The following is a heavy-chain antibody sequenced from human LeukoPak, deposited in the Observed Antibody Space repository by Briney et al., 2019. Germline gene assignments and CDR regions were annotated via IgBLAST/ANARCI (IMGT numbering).Heavy chain of an antibody. Sequence: SETLSLTCTVSGDSISTSTYYWGWIRQPPGKGLEWIGSMHHSGSTYYNPSLKSRVTISVATSKNQFSLKLSSVTAADTAVYFCARRSPHDLYRYHFDCWGQGTLVTVSS. CDR2: MHHSGST. D-gene: IGHD3-16*01. J-gene: IGHJ4*02. CDR1: GDSISTSTYY. CDR3: ARRSPHDLYRYHFDC. V-gene: IGHV4-39*01.